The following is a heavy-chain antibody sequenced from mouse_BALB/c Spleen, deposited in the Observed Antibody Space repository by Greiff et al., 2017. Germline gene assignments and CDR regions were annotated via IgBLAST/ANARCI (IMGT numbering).Heavy chain of an antibody. CDR2: ISSGSSTI. Sequence: EVQVVESGGGLVQPGGSRKLSCAASGFTFSSFGMHWVRQAPEKGLEWVAYISSGSSTIYYADTVKGRFTISRDNPKNTLFLQMTSLRSEDTAMYYCARNRSYAMDYWGQGTSVTVSS. CDR1: GFTFSSFG. V-gene: IGHV5-17*02. D-gene: IGHD2-14*01. J-gene: IGHJ4*01. CDR3: ARNRSYAMDY.